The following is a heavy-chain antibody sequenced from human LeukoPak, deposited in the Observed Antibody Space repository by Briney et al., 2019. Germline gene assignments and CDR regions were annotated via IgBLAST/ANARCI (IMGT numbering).Heavy chain of an antibody. CDR3: ARDRGGYDFVVDY. J-gene: IGHJ4*02. V-gene: IGHV1-2*02. CDR2: INPNSGGT. Sequence: ASVKVSCKDSGYTFTGYYMHWVRQAPGQGLEWMGWINPNSGGTNYAQKFQGRVTMTRDTSISTAYMELSRLRSDDTAVYYCARDRGGYDFVVDYWGQGTLVTVSS. D-gene: IGHD5-12*01. CDR1: GYTFTGYY.